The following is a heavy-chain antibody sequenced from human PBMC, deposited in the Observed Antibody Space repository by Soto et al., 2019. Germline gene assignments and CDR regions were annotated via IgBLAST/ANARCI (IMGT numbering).Heavy chain of an antibody. V-gene: IGHV2-5*02. J-gene: IGHJ3*02. Sequence: QITLKESGPTLVKPTQTLTLTCTFSGFSLSTSGVGVGWIRQPPGKALEWLALIYWDDDKRYSPSLKSRLTIXQXXSKNQVVLTMTNMDPVDTATYYCALGTSGGGAFDIWGQGTMVTVSS. CDR3: ALGTSGGGAFDI. CDR2: IYWDDDK. CDR1: GFSLSTSGVG. D-gene: IGHD1-26*01.